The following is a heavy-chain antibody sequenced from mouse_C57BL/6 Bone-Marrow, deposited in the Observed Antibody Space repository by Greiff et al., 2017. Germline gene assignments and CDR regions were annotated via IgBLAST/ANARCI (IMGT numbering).Heavy chain of an antibody. Sequence: QVQLQKSGAELVRPGASVKLSCKASGYTFTDYYINWVKQRPGQGLEWIARIYPGSGNTYYNEKFKGKATLTAEKSSSTAYMQLSSLTSEDSAVYFCARGDYGSSYWYFDVWGTGTTVTVSS. CDR2: IYPGSGNT. CDR1: GYTFTDYY. CDR3: ARGDYGSSYWYFDV. D-gene: IGHD1-1*01. J-gene: IGHJ1*03. V-gene: IGHV1-76*01.